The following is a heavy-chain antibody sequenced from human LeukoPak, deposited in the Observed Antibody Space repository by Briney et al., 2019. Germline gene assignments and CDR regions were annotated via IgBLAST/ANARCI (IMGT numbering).Heavy chain of an antibody. Sequence: ASVKVSCKASGYTFTGYYMHWVRQAPGQGLEWMGRINPNSGGTNYAQKFQGRVTMTRDTSISTAYMELSRLRSDDTAVYYCARGSDILTGYLAFDYWGQGTLVTVSS. J-gene: IGHJ4*02. CDR1: GYTFTGYY. CDR2: INPNSGGT. CDR3: ARGSDILTGYLAFDY. D-gene: IGHD3-9*01. V-gene: IGHV1-2*06.